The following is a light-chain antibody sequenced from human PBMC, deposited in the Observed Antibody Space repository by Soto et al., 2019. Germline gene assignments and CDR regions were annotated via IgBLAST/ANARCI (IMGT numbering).Light chain of an antibody. CDR3: QKYGSSPGT. Sequence: EIVLTQSPVTLSLSPGEIATLSCSASQSVSSSYLAWYQQKPGQAPRLLIYGASSRATGIPDRFSGSGSGTDFTLTISRLEPEDFAVYYCQKYGSSPGTFGQGTKVDIK. CDR2: GAS. J-gene: IGKJ1*01. CDR1: QSVSSSY. V-gene: IGKV3-20*01.